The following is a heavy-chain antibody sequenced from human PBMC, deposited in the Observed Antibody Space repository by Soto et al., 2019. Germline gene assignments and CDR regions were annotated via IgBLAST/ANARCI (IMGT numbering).Heavy chain of an antibody. V-gene: IGHV3-74*01. J-gene: IGHJ6*02. D-gene: IGHD3-22*01. Sequence: GGSLRLSCVASGFTFSSYWMHWVRQAPGKGPLWVSRIKSDGSGTYYADSVQGRLTISRDNAKNTLYLQMNSLRAEDTAVYYCARFPTITTNPKYYGMDVWGQETTVTVSS. CDR2: IKSDGSGT. CDR1: GFTFSSYW. CDR3: ARFPTITTNPKYYGMDV.